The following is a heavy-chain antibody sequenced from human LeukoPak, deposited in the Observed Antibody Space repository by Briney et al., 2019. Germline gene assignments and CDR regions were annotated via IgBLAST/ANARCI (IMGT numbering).Heavy chain of an antibody. J-gene: IGHJ5*02. V-gene: IGHV1-2*02. CDR1: GYTFTDYY. CDR2: INRNNGGT. CDR3: ASGYCSGSSCYVGWIDP. Sequence: ASVKVSCKASGYTFTDYYIHWVRQAPGQGLEWMGWINRNNGGTKYAQKFQGRVTMTRDTSISTAYMELSRLRSGDTAVYYCASGYCSGSSCYVGWIDPWGQGTLVTVSS. D-gene: IGHD2-2*03.